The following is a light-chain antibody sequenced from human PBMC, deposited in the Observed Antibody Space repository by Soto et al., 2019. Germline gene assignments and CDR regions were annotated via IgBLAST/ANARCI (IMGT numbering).Light chain of an antibody. CDR2: DAS. Sequence: DIQMTQSPSSLSASVGDRVTISCQASQDISNYLNWYQHKEGKAPKLLIYDASNLETGVPSRFXGSGSGTDFTLTISSLQPEDIATYYCQKYDSLPLTFGPGTKVDIK. CDR3: QKYDSLPLT. J-gene: IGKJ3*01. V-gene: IGKV1-33*01. CDR1: QDISNY.